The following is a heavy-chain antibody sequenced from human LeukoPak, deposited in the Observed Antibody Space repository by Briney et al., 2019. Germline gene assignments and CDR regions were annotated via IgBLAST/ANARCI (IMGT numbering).Heavy chain of an antibody. Sequence: GESLKISFKGSGYSFTSYWIGWVRQMPGKGLEWMGIIYPGDSDTRYSPSFQGQVTISADKSISAAYLQWTSLKASDTAMYYCARQYYGSGSSIDYWGQGTLVTVSS. CDR3: ARQYYGSGSSIDY. V-gene: IGHV5-51*01. J-gene: IGHJ4*02. CDR1: GYSFTSYW. D-gene: IGHD3-10*01. CDR2: IYPGDSDT.